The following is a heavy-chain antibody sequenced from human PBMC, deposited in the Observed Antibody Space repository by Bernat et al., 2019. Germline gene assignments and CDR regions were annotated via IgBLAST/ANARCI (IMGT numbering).Heavy chain of an antibody. CDR3: ARDPAGYGSAASWFDP. D-gene: IGHD3-10*01. CDR2: IIPNLGIA. J-gene: IGHJ5*02. V-gene: IGHV1-69*08. Sequence: QVQLVQSGAEVKKPGSSVKVSCKASGGTFSSYTISWVRQAPGQGLEWMGRIIPNLGIANYAQKFQGRVTITADKSTSTAYMELSSLRSEDTAVYYCARDPAGYGSAASWFDPWGQGTLVTVSS. CDR1: GGTFSSYT.